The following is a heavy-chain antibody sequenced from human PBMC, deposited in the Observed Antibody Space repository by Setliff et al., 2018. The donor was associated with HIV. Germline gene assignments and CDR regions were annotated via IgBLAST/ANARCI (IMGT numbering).Heavy chain of an antibody. CDR3: ASARIPTGGTSTSFDY. V-gene: IGHV3-48*01. J-gene: IGHJ4*02. CDR1: GFTVTSYS. D-gene: IGHD1-1*01. Sequence: PGGSLRLSCVVSGFTVTSYSMNWVRQTPGRGLEWLSYTGSTSRSIYYADSVKGRFTISRDNSKNTLYLQLNSLRPEDTGVYYCASARIPTGGTSTSFDYCGQGTLVTVS. CDR2: TGSTSRSI.